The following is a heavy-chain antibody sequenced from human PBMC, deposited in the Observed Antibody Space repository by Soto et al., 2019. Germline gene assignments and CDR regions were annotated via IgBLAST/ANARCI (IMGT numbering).Heavy chain of an antibody. Sequence: PSETLSLTCAVYGGSFSGYYWSWIRQPPGKGLEWIGEINHSGSTNYNPSLKSRVTISVDTSKNQFSLKLSSVTAADTAVYYCARANIVVVVAAIPKRYYYMDVWGKGTTVTVSS. J-gene: IGHJ6*03. V-gene: IGHV4-34*01. D-gene: IGHD2-15*01. CDR1: GGSFSGYY. CDR2: INHSGST. CDR3: ARANIVVVVAAIPKRYYYMDV.